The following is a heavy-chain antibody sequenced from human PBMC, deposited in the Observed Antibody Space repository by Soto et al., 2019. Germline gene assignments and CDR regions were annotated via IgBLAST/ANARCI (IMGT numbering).Heavy chain of an antibody. CDR3: ARDSDSGRSY. V-gene: IGHV3-48*03. D-gene: IGHD1-26*01. CDR1: GFTFSSYE. Sequence: EVQLVESGGGLVQPGGSLRLSCAASGFTFSSYEMNWVRQAPGKGLEWVSYISSSGSAIYYADSVKGRFTISRDNAKSSLYLQMNSLRAEDTAVYYCARDSDSGRSYWGQGTLVTVSS. J-gene: IGHJ4*02. CDR2: ISSSGSAI.